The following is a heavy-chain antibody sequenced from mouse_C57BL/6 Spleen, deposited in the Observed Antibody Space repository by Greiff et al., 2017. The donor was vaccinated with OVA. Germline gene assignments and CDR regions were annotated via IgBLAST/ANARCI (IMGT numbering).Heavy chain of an antibody. V-gene: IGHV1-66*01. CDR1: GYSFTSYY. D-gene: IGHD2-4*01. Sequence: QVQLKQSGPELVKPGASVKISCKASGYSFTSYYIHWVKQRPGQGLEWIGWIYPGSGNTKYNEKFKGKATLTADTSSSTAYMQLSSLTSEDSAVYYCARGYYDYDYAMDYWGQGTSVTVSS. CDR3: ARGYYDYDYAMDY. J-gene: IGHJ4*01. CDR2: IYPGSGNT.